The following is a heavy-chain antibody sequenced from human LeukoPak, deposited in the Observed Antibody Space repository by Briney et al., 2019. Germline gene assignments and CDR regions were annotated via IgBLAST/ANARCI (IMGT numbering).Heavy chain of an antibody. CDR3: ASLPYYYGTDSAISHVDIDY. D-gene: IGHD3-10*01. CDR1: GVSVSNFY. Sequence: PSETLSLTCAVSGVSVSNFYWSWIRQPAGRGLEWIGRTYTSGGTNYNPSLKSRVTISVDTSKNQFSLKLSSVTAADTAVYYCASLPYYYGTDSAISHVDIDYWGQGTLVTVSS. V-gene: IGHV4-4*07. CDR2: TYTSGGT. J-gene: IGHJ4*02.